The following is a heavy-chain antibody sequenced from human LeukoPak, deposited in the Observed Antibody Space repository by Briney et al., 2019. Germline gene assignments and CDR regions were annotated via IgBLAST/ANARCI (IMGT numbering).Heavy chain of an antibody. D-gene: IGHD6-6*01. J-gene: IGHJ4*02. CDR2: INHSGTT. CDR3: ARDQGSSSGGGDY. V-gene: IGHV4-4*02. CDR1: SSSITSSNY. Sequence: SETLSLTCAVSSSSITSSNYWSWVRPPPGKGLEWIGEINHSGTTNYNPSLRSRVTISVDKSKNQFSLKLSSVTAADTAVYYCARDQGSSSGGGDYWGQGTLVTVSS.